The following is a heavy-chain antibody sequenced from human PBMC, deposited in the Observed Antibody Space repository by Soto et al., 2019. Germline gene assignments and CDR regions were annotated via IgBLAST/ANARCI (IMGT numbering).Heavy chain of an antibody. Sequence: QVQLVESGGGVVQPGRSLRLSCAASGFTFSSYGMHWVRQAPGKGLEWVAVIWYDGSNKYYADSVKGRFTISRDNSKNTLYLQMNSLRAEDTAAYYCARANYGSVSGAEYFQHWGQGTLVTVSS. CDR2: IWYDGSNK. V-gene: IGHV3-33*01. CDR1: GFTFSSYG. D-gene: IGHD3-10*01. J-gene: IGHJ1*01. CDR3: ARANYGSVSGAEYFQH.